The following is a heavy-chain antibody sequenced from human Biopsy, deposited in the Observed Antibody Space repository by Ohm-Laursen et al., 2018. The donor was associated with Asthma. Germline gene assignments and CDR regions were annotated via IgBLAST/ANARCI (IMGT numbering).Heavy chain of an antibody. CDR3: ARTYYDFLTGQVDDAFAM. V-gene: IGHV1-3*01. D-gene: IGHD3-9*01. J-gene: IGHJ3*02. CDR2: INAGNGNT. Sequence: GASVKVSCKASGYTFINYAIHWVRQAPGQRLEWMGWINAGNGNTKYSQKFQGRVTISRDTSASTAYMDLSSLRSEDTAVYYCARTYYDFLTGQVDDAFAMWGQGTMVTVSS. CDR1: GYTFINYA.